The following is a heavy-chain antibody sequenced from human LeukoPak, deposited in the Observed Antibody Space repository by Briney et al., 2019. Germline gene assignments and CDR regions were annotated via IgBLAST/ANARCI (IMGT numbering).Heavy chain of an antibody. Sequence: GGSLRLSCVASGFTFNNYAMIWVRQAPGKGLEWVGRIKSKTDGGTTDYAAPVKGRFTISRDDSKNTLYLQMNSLKTEDTAVYYCTTDPWRGDIAAAGPLDYWGQGTLVTVSS. J-gene: IGHJ4*02. CDR1: GFTFNNYA. D-gene: IGHD6-13*01. CDR2: IKSKTDGGTT. V-gene: IGHV3-15*01. CDR3: TTDPWRGDIAAAGPLDY.